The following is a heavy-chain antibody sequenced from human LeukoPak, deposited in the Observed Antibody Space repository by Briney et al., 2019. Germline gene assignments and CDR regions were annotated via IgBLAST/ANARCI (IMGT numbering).Heavy chain of an antibody. Sequence: GGSLRLSCAASGFTFSSYEMNWVRQAPGKGLEWVSYISSSGSTIYYADSVKGRFTISRDNSKNTLYLQTGSLRAEDMAVYYCARSEQQDFGDYEFDYWGQGTLVTVSS. CDR3: ARSEQQDFGDYEFDY. D-gene: IGHD4-17*01. V-gene: IGHV3-48*03. J-gene: IGHJ4*02. CDR1: GFTFSSYE. CDR2: ISSSGSTI.